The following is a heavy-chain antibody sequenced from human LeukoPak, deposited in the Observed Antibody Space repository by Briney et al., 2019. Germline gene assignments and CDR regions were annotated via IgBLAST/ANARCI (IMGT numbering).Heavy chain of an antibody. J-gene: IGHJ4*02. CDR2: IYPGDSDT. D-gene: IGHD5-18*01. Sequence: GESLKISCKGSGYSFTNYWIGWVRQMPGKGLEWMGIIYPGDSDTRYSPSFQGQVTISADKSVSTAYLQWSSLKASDTAMYYCARLVDTSMARFDYWGQGTPVTVSS. CDR3: ARLVDTSMARFDY. CDR1: GYSFTNYW. V-gene: IGHV5-51*01.